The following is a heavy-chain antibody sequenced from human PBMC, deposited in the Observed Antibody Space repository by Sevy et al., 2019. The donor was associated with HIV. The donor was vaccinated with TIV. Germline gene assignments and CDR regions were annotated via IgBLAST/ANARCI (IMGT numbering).Heavy chain of an antibody. CDR1: GFSVSTNY. CDR2: VYSGGRT. D-gene: IGHD4-17*01. V-gene: IGHV3-53*01. J-gene: IGHJ6*02. Sequence: GGSLRLSCAASGFSVSTNYMTWVRQAPGKGLEWVSVVYSGGRTEYADSVKGRCTIFRDSSKKALFLELSSLTAEDTAVYYCATCSSGDSYYYGMDVWGQGTTVTVSS. CDR3: ATCSSGDSYYYGMDV.